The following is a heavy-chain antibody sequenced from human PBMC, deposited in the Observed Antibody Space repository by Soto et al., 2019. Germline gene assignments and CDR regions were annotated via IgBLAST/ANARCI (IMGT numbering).Heavy chain of an antibody. CDR2: TYYRSKWYN. J-gene: IGHJ4*02. D-gene: IGHD3-22*01. CDR3: ARGSGFDYYDRIEYFDY. V-gene: IGHV6-1*01. CDR1: GDSVSSNSAA. Sequence: QVQLQQSGPGLVKPSQTLSLTCAISGDSVSSNSAAWNWIRQSPSRGLEWLGRTYYRSKWYNDYAVSVKSRITINPDTSKNQFSRQLNSVTPEDTAVYYCARGSGFDYYDRIEYFDYWGQGTLVTVSS.